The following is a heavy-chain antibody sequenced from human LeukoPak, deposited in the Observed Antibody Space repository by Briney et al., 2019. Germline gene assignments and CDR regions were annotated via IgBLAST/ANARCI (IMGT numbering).Heavy chain of an antibody. Sequence: GGCLRLSRAGPGFPFCNNWMSWVRQAPGEGVGWVANMKEDGGEINYVDSMKGRFTISGDNAKNSLYLQMNSLRVDDTAVYYCARDRGYSTFDYWGQGTLVTVSS. V-gene: IGHV3-7*01. J-gene: IGHJ4*02. CDR3: ARDRGYSTFDY. CDR1: GFPFCNNW. CDR2: MKEDGGEI. D-gene: IGHD4-23*01.